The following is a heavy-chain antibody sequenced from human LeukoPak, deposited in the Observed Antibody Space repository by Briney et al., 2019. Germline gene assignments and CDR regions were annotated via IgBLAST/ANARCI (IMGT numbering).Heavy chain of an antibody. CDR2: IYYRGST. V-gene: IGHV4-30-4*01. CDR1: GGSISSGDKY. D-gene: IGHD2-21*02. Sequence: SQTLSLTCNVSGGSISSGDKYWSWIRQPPGKGLEWIGYIYYRGSTYYTPSLKSRLTISVDTSENQFSLHLTSVTAADTAVYFCARVTRWAGLDFWGQGTLVTVSS. J-gene: IGHJ4*02. CDR3: ARVTRWAGLDF.